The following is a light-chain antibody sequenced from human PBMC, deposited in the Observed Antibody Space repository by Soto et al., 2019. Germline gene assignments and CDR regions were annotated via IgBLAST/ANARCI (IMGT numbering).Light chain of an antibody. V-gene: IGKV1-12*01. CDR3: QQANSFPRT. J-gene: IGKJ4*01. CDR1: QGIRTE. Sequence: DIQMTQSPSSVSASVGDRVTITCRASQGIRTELGWYQKKPGKPPKLLIYSASSLLAGVPSRFSGSGSGTDFTFTISNLQPVDIATYYCQQANSFPRTFGGGTKVEIK. CDR2: SAS.